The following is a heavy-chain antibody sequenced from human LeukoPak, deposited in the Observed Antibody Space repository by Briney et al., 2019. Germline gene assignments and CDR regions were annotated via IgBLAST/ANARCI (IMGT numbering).Heavy chain of an antibody. Sequence: GGSLRLSCAASGFTFSSYWMHWVRQVPGKGLVWVSRINSDGSSTSYADSVKGRFTISRDNVKNSLYLQMNSLRGDDTALYYCAKASPSGSYYNPFDYWGQGALVTVSS. CDR3: AKASPSGSYYNPFDY. D-gene: IGHD3-10*01. CDR2: INSDGSST. J-gene: IGHJ4*02. CDR1: GFTFSSYW. V-gene: IGHV3-74*01.